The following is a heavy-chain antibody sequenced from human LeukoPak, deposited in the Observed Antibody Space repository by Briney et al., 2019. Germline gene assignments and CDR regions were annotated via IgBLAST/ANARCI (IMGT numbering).Heavy chain of an antibody. J-gene: IGHJ6*02. CDR2: ISSGSSTI. D-gene: IGHD5-12*01. CDR3: AREDIGMDV. V-gene: IGHV3-48*02. CDR1: GFTFSSYS. Sequence: TGGSLRLSCAASGFTFSSYSMNWVRQAPGKGLEWFSYISSGSSTIYYADSVKGRFTISRDNGKDSLYLQMNSLRDEDTAVYYCAREDIGMDVWGQGTTVTVSS.